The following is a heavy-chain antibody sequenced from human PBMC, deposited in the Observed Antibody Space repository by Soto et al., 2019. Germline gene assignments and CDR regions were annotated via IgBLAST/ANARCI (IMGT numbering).Heavy chain of an antibody. Sequence: EVQLLESGGGLVQPGGSLRIYCTASGFTFDNYAMAWVRQAPGKGLEWVAGISGSGDRTNYVDSVKGRFTISRDNSKNRLYLQMKSLRAEDTALYYCATAYGVRGIMTNLFDSWGQGTLVAVSS. V-gene: IGHV3-23*01. CDR3: ATAYGVRGIMTNLFDS. J-gene: IGHJ5*01. D-gene: IGHD3-10*01. CDR1: GFTFDNYA. CDR2: ISGSGDRT.